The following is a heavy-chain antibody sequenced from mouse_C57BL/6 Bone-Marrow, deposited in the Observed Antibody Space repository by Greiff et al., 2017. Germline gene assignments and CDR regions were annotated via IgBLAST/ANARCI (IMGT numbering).Heavy chain of an antibody. D-gene: IGHD1-1*01. Sequence: QVQLQQPGTELVKPGASVKLSCKASGYTFTSYWMHWVKQRPGQGLEWIGNINPSNGGTNYNEKFKSKATLTVDKSSSTAYMQLSSLTSEDSAVYYCARGAYGSIPLYAMDYWGQGTSVTVSS. J-gene: IGHJ4*01. CDR2: INPSNGGT. CDR1: GYTFTSYW. CDR3: ARGAYGSIPLYAMDY. V-gene: IGHV1-53*01.